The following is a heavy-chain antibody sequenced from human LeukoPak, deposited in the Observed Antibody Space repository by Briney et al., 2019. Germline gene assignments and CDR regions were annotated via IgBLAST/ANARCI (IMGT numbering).Heavy chain of an antibody. CDR2: ISYDGSYK. J-gene: IGHJ2*01. V-gene: IGHV3-30*03. D-gene: IGHD3-9*01. CDR1: GFSFGTYG. Sequence: GGSLRLSCAASGFSFGTYGMHWVRQAPGKGLEWVALISYDGSYKNYADSVKGRFSISRDTSRNTLFLQMNGLRTEDTAVYYCARDLTVINFDWHHWYFDLWGRGTLVTVSS. CDR3: ARDLTVINFDWHHWYFDL.